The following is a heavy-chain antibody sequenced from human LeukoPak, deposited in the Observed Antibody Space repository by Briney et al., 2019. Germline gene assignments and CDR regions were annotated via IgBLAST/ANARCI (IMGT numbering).Heavy chain of an antibody. Sequence: GGSLRLSCAASGFSFSRNWMHWVRQALGKGLVWVSRINSDGSATHYADSVKGRFTISRDNAKNTLYLQMNSLRAEDTAVYYCATDPDSGGWSTFDYWGQGTLVTVSS. J-gene: IGHJ4*02. D-gene: IGHD6-19*01. CDR3: ATDPDSGGWSTFDY. V-gene: IGHV3-74*01. CDR2: INSDGSAT. CDR1: GFSFSRNW.